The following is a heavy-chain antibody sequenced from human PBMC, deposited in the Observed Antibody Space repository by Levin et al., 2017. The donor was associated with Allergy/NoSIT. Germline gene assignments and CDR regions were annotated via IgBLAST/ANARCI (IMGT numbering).Heavy chain of an antibody. Sequence: SETLSLTCTVSGGSISSSSYYWGWIRQPPGKGLEWIGSIYYSGSTYYNPSLKSRVTISVDTSKNQFSLKLSSVTAADTAVYYCARLTDGDYWYFDYWGQGTLVTVSS. CDR3: ARLTDGDYWYFDY. J-gene: IGHJ4*02. V-gene: IGHV4-39*01. CDR2: IYYSGST. D-gene: IGHD4-17*01. CDR1: GGSISSSSYY.